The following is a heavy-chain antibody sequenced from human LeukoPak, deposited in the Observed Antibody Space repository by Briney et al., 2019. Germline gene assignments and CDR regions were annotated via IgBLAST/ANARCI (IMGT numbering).Heavy chain of an antibody. D-gene: IGHD3-16*02. V-gene: IGHV7-4-1*02. CDR2: INTNTGNP. CDR3: ARDGGYDYVWGSYRLEDFQH. J-gene: IGHJ1*01. CDR1: GYTFTSYA. Sequence: GASVKVSCKASGYTFTSYAMNWVRQAPGQGLEWMGWINTNTGNPTYAQGFTGRFVFSLDTSVSTAYLQISSLKAEDTAVYYRARDGGYDYVWGSYRLEDFQHWGQGTLVTVSS.